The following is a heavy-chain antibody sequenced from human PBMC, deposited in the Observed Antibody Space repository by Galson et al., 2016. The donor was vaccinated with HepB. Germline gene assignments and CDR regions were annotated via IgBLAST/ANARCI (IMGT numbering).Heavy chain of an antibody. V-gene: IGHV3-9*01. J-gene: IGHJ6*02. CDR2: INWNGGIV. CDR1: GFTFDDYA. Sequence: SLRLSCAASGFTFDDYAMHWVRQPPGKGLEWVSSINWNGGIVHYADSVKGRFSISRDNAKKSLFLQMNSLRPEDTALYYCAKDILECQPPGRDNFDYIMYVWGQGTTVTVSS. D-gene: IGHD3-3*01. CDR3: AKDILECQPPGRDNFDYIMYV.